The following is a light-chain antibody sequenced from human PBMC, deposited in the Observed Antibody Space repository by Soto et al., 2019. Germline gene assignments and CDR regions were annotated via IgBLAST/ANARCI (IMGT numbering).Light chain of an antibody. CDR2: EVT. CDR3: ASFTTSDTWV. V-gene: IGLV2-14*01. J-gene: IGLJ3*02. Sequence: QSALTQPASVSGSPGQSITISCTGTSSDVGHYNYVSWFQQHPGKAPKFMIYEVTNRPSGVSNRFSGSKSGNTAYLTISGLQADDEADYYCASFTTSDTWVFGGGTKVTVL. CDR1: SSDVGHYNY.